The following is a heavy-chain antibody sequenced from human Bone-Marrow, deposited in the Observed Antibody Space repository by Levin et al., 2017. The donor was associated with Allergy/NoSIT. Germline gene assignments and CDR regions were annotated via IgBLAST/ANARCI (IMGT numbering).Heavy chain of an antibody. CDR2: IYHSGSS. Sequence: SQTLSLTCAVSGASISSGGYSWSWIRQPPGKGLEWIGYIYHSGSSYYNPSLKGRVTISLDESKNHFSLRLSAVTAADTALFNCASDGHYFGSGTVDWGQGTLVTVSS. CDR1: GASISSGGYS. J-gene: IGHJ4*02. D-gene: IGHD3-10*01. V-gene: IGHV4-30-2*01. CDR3: ASDGHYFGSGTVD.